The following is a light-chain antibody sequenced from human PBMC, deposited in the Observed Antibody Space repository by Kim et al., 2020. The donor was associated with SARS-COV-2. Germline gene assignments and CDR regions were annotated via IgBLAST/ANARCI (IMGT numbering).Light chain of an antibody. V-gene: IGKV3-11*02. J-gene: IGKJ4*01. CDR2: DRA. CDR3: RQRNDRPLT. CDR1: QSVRIY. Sequence: LSPGGRATLSCRASQSVRIYLGWYQQQPAQPARLLIYDRASRVAGGLARFSGSRCAGEFTPTNSSREHEEFSANYCRQRNDRPLTFGGGTKVDIK.